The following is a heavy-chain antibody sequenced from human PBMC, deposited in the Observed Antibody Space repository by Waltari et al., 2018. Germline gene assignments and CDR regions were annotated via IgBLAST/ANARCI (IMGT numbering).Heavy chain of an antibody. CDR3: SAFGVVHYYGMDV. D-gene: IGHD3-3*01. V-gene: IGHV4-30-4*08. CDR1: GGSISSGDYY. J-gene: IGHJ6*02. CDR2: IYYSGST. Sequence: QVQLQESGPGLVKPSQTLSLTCTVSGGSISSGDYYWSWIRQPPGKGLEWIGYIYYSGSTYYTPSLKSRVTISVDTSKNQFSLKLSSVTAADTAVYYCSAFGVVHYYGMDVWGQGTMVTVSS.